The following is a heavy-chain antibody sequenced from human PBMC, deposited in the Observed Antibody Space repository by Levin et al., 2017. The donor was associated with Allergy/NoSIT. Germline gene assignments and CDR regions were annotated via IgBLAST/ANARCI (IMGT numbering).Heavy chain of an antibody. CDR2: ICASADSM. J-gene: IGHJ4*02. CDR3: ARSSRGYGTFDS. V-gene: IGHV3-23*01. CDR1: GFTFNSYA. Sequence: GGSLRLSCAASGFTFNSYAMSWVRQAPGKGLEWVSAICASADSMYYSASVQGRFTLSRDSSKNTLYLHMNSLRAEDTAVYHCARSSRGYGTFDSWGQGTLVTVAS. D-gene: IGHD5-12*01.